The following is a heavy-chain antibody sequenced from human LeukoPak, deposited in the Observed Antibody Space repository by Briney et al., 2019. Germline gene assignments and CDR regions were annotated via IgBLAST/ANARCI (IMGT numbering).Heavy chain of an antibody. D-gene: IGHD3-3*01. Sequence: GGSLRLSCAGSGFTFSSYWMTWVRRAPGKGLEWVANIKQDGSEIYYVDSVKGRFTTSRDNAKNSVYLQMNSLRVEDTAVYYCARAGNYNFWSGYRGTDYWGQGTLVTVSS. CDR2: IKQDGSEI. J-gene: IGHJ4*02. CDR3: ARAGNYNFWSGYRGTDY. V-gene: IGHV3-7*01. CDR1: GFTFSSYW.